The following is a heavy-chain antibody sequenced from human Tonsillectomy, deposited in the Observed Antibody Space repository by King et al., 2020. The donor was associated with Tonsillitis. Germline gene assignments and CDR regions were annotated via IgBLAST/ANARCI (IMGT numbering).Heavy chain of an antibody. Sequence: VQLVESGGGVVQPGRSLRLSCAASGFTFSSYAMHWVRQAPGKGLEWVAVISDDGSNKYYADSVKGRFTISRDNSKNTLYLQMNSLRAEDTAVYYCARSTSSRTREFDYWGQGTLVTVSS. D-gene: IGHD2-2*01. CDR1: GFTFSSYA. J-gene: IGHJ4*02. CDR2: ISDDGSNK. V-gene: IGHV3-30*04. CDR3: ARSTSSRTREFDY.